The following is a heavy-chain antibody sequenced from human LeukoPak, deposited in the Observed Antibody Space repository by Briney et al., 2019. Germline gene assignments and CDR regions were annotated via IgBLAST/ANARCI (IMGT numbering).Heavy chain of an antibody. J-gene: IGHJ5*02. CDR1: GGTFSSYT. V-gene: IGHV1-69*02. CDR2: IIPILGIA. CDR3: ARAMTTVAINWFDP. Sequence: ASVKVSCKASGGTFSSYTISWVRQAPGQGLEWMGRIIPILGIANYAQRFQGRVTITADKSTSTAYMELSSLRSEDTAVYYCARAMTTVAINWFDPWGQGTLVTVSS. D-gene: IGHD4-17*01.